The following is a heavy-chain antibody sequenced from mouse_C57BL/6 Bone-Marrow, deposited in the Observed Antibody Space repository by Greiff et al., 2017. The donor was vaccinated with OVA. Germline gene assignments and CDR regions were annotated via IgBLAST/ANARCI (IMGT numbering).Heavy chain of an antibody. J-gene: IGHJ3*01. CDR1: GYTFTSYW. CDR2: IDPSDSYT. CDR3: AREKNGDVFAY. Sequence: QVQLQQPGAELVRPGTSVKLSCKASGYTFTSYWMHWVKQRPGQGLEWIGVIDPSDSYTNYNQKFKGKATLTVDTSSSTAYMQLSSLTSEGSAVYYCAREKNGDVFAYWGQGTLVTVSA. V-gene: IGHV1-59*01. D-gene: IGHD4-1*01.